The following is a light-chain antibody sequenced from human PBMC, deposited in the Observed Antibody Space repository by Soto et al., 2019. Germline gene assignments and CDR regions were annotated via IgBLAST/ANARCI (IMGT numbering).Light chain of an antibody. J-gene: IGKJ1*01. V-gene: IGKV3D-15*01. CDR1: QSIGDN. CDR2: AIS. Sequence: EIVLTQSPATLSLSPGERATLSCWASQSIGDNLAWYQQKPGQAPRLLIYAISYRATGIPARFSGSGSGTEFTLTISSLQSEDFAVYYCQQYNNWPPWTFGQGTKVEIK. CDR3: QQYNNWPPWT.